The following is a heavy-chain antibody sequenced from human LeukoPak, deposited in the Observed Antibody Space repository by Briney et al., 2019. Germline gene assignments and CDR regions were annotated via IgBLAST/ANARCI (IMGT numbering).Heavy chain of an antibody. V-gene: IGHV4-31*03. D-gene: IGHD3-3*01. CDR3: ARELRFLEWSMEYYYGMDV. CDR1: GGSISSGGYY. Sequence: PSQTLSLTCTVSGGSISSGGYYWSWIRQHPGKGLEWIGYIYYSGSTYYNPSLKSRVTISVDTSKNRFSLKLSSVTAADTAVYYCARELRFLEWSMEYYYGMDVWGQGTTVTVSS. J-gene: IGHJ6*02. CDR2: IYYSGST.